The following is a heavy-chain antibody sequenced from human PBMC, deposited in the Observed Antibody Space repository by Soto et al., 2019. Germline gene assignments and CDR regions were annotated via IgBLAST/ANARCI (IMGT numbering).Heavy chain of an antibody. CDR3: ARGGWGATFGY. D-gene: IGHD1-26*01. J-gene: IGHJ4*02. Sequence: SETLSLTCAVSGGSISSSNWWSWVRQPPGKGLEWIGEIYHSGSTNYNPSLKSRVTISVDKSQNQFSLKLSSVTAADTAVYYCARGGWGATFGYWGQGTLVTVSS. V-gene: IGHV4-4*02. CDR1: GGSISSSNW. CDR2: IYHSGST.